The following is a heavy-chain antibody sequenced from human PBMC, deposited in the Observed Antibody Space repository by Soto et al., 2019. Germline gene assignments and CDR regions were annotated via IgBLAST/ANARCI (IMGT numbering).Heavy chain of an antibody. CDR2: IYPGDTDV. J-gene: IGHJ4*02. D-gene: IGHD3-22*01. CDR1: GYRFTSYW. CDR3: ARHFDSSGYYPDY. Sequence: GESLKISCQASGYRFTSYWIAWVRQMPGKGLEWVGIIYPGDTDVKYSPSFEGHITISVDGSDSIAYLEWTSLKASDTAMYFCARHFDSSGYYPDYWGQGTLVTVSS. V-gene: IGHV5-51*01.